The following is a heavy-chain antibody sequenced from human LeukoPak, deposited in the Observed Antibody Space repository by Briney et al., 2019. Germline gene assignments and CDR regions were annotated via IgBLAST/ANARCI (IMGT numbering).Heavy chain of an antibody. V-gene: IGHV3-48*01. J-gene: IGHJ5*02. CDR3: ARGGILTGYHNWFDP. CDR2: ISSSSSTI. CDR1: GFTFSSYS. Sequence: PGGSLRLSCAASGFTFSSYSMNWVRQAPGKGLEWVSYISSSSSTIYYADSVKGRFIISRDNAKNSLYLQMNSLRAEDTAVYYCARGGILTGYHNWFDPWGQGTLVTVSS. D-gene: IGHD3-9*01.